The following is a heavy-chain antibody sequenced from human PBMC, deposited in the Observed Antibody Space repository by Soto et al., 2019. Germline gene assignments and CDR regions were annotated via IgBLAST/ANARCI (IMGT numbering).Heavy chain of an antibody. CDR2: IKTKTAGGTT. Sequence: GGSLRLSFGVSGFTFFSSAISWVRHAPGKGLEWVGRIKTKTAGGTTDYPAPVKGRFTISSDDSKIALYLQMNSLNNEHTAVYYCTALPGYSSSPLSYYGTDVWGQGTQVTVSS. V-gene: IGHV3-15*01. CDR1: GFTFFSSA. D-gene: IGHD6-13*01. CDR3: TALPGYSSSPLSYYGTDV. J-gene: IGHJ6*01.